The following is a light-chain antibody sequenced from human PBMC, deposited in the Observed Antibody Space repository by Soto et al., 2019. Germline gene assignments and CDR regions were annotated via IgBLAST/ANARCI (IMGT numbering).Light chain of an antibody. CDR2: NDD. Sequence: SYELTQPPSVSVAPGQTATITCGGDNIGNINVHWYQQRPGQAPILVVYNDDDRPSGIPARFSGSNSGNTATLTISRVEAGDEADYYCQLWDSNSDHVVFGGGTQLTVL. CDR1: NIGNIN. CDR3: QLWDSNSDHVV. J-gene: IGLJ2*01. V-gene: IGLV3-21*02.